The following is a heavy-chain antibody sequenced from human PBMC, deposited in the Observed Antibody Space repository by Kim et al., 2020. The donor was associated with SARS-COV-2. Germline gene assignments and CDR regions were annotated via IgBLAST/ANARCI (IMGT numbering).Heavy chain of an antibody. CDR2: T. Sequence: TSLAHSVRGRFTISRDNSKKTLFLQMDSLTTEDTAVYFCAKDLGGDHYCDRWGQGTLVTVSS. V-gene: IGHV3-NL1*01. J-gene: IGHJ4*02. D-gene: IGHD3-22*01. CDR3: AKDLGGDHYCDR.